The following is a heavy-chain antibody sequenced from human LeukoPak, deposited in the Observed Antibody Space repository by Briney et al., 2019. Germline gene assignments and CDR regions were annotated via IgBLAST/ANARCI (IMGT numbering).Heavy chain of an antibody. CDR2: TYYKSKWYN. D-gene: IGHD1-7*01. J-gene: IGHJ4*02. CDR1: GDSVSSNNAA. Sequence: SQTLSLTCAISGDSVSSNNAAWNWIRQSPSRCLEWLGRTYYKSKWYNDYAVSVKSRITINPDTSKNQFSLQLNSVTPEDTAVYYCARHRQAGTSHAIDSWGQGILVTVSS. V-gene: IGHV6-1*01. CDR3: ARHRQAGTSHAIDS.